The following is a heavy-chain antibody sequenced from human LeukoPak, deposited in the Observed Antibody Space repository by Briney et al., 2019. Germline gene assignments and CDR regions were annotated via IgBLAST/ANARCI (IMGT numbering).Heavy chain of an antibody. CDR2: ISSSSSTI. D-gene: IGHD3-9*01. V-gene: IGHV3-48*01. CDR3: ARDAYDILTGLYYFDY. Sequence: PGGSLRLSCVASGISVSSNYMSWVRQAPGKGLEWVSYISSSSSTIYYADSVKGRFTISRDNAKNSLYLQMNSLRAEDTAVYYCARDAYDILTGLYYFDYWGQGTLVTVSS. J-gene: IGHJ4*02. CDR1: GISVSSNY.